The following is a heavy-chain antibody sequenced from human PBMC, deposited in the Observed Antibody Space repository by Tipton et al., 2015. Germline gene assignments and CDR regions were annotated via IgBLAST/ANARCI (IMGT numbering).Heavy chain of an antibody. CDR3: ARDCRGGGGCHSYYGMDV. D-gene: IGHD2-21*01. V-gene: IGHV4-30-4*08. CDR2: IYHSGSS. Sequence: TLSLTCTVSGGSISSSSYYWGWIRQPPGKGLEWIGYIYHSGSSYYKPSLKSRVTISVDTSKNQFSLKVNSVTAADTAVYYCARDCRGGGGCHSYYGMDVWGQGTTVTVSS. CDR1: GGSISSSSYY. J-gene: IGHJ6*02.